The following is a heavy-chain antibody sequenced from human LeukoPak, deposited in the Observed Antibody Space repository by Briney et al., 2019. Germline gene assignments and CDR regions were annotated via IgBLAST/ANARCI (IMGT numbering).Heavy chain of an antibody. CDR3: ARHGGFRTYPLDY. D-gene: IGHD3-10*01. J-gene: IGHJ4*02. CDR1: GGSISSYY. CDR2: IYYSGSS. Sequence: SETLSLTCTVSGGSISSYYWSWIRQPPGKGLEWIGYIYYSGSSNYNPSLKSRVTISVDTSKNQISLMLASVTAADTAVYFCARHGGFRTYPLDYWGQGALVTVSS. V-gene: IGHV4-59*08.